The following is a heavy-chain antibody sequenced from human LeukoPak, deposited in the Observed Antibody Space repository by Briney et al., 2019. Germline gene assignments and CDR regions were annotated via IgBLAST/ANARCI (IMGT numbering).Heavy chain of an antibody. J-gene: IGHJ4*02. Sequence: SETLSLTCSVSGASINSYYSGWVRQPAGKGLEWIGRIYTTGSTNYSPSLKSRLTMSLDTSKNQFSLKLRSVTAADTDVYYCGRQGYTSSYYFVDYWSQGTLVTVSS. V-gene: IGHV4-4*07. CDR1: GASINSYY. CDR2: IYTTGST. D-gene: IGHD3-10*01. CDR3: GRQGYTSSYYFVDY.